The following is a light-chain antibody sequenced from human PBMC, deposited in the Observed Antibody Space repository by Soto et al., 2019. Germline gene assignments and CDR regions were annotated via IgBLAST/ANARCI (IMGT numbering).Light chain of an antibody. CDR3: SSYTSSSTPPYV. CDR2: DVS. CDR1: SSDVGGYNY. J-gene: IGLJ1*01. Sequence: QSALTQPASVSGSPGQSITISCTGTSSDVGGYNYVSWYQQHPGKAPKLMIFDVSNRPSVVSNRFSGSKSGNTASLTISGLQAEDEADYYCSSYTSSSTPPYVFGTGTKVTVL. V-gene: IGLV2-14*01.